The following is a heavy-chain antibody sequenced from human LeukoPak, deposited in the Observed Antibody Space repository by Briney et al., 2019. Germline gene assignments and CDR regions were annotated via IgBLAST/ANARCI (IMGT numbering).Heavy chain of an antibody. V-gene: IGHV4-4*07. J-gene: IGHJ3*02. CDR3: ARDTVAATTYAFDI. CDR2: TYTSGST. Sequence: PSETLSLTCTVCGGSISGYYWSWIRQPAGKGLECIGRTYTSGSTNYNPSIKSRVTMSVDTSKNQFSLKLSFVTAADTAVYYCARDTVAATTYAFDIWGQGTMVTVSS. D-gene: IGHD2-15*01. CDR1: GGSISGYY.